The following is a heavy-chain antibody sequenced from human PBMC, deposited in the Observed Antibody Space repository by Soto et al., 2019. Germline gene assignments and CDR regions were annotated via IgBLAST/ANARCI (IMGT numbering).Heavy chain of an antibody. CDR3: ARAEYYDFWSGYFPMDV. D-gene: IGHD3-3*01. CDR2: TYYRSKWYN. Sequence: SQTLSLTCAISGDSVSSNSAAWNWFRQSPSRGLEWLGRTYYRSKWYNDYAVSVKSRITINPDTSKNQFSLQLNSVTPEDTAVYYCARAEYYDFWSGYFPMDVWGKGTTVTVSS. J-gene: IGHJ6*03. CDR1: GDSVSSNSAA. V-gene: IGHV6-1*01.